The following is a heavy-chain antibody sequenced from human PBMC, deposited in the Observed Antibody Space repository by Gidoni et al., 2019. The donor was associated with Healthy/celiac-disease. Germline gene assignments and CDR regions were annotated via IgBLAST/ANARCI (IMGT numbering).Heavy chain of an antibody. V-gene: IGHV4-34*01. CDR1: GGSFSGHY. J-gene: IGHJ4*02. CDR3: ARGGGLWFGELPFDY. Sequence: QVQLQQWGAGLLKPSETLSLTCAVYGGSFSGHYWSGIRQPPGKGLEWIGEINHSGSTNYNPSLKSRVTISVDTSKNQFSLKLSSVTAADTAVYYCARGGGLWFGELPFDYWGQGTLVTVSS. D-gene: IGHD3-10*01. CDR2: INHSGST.